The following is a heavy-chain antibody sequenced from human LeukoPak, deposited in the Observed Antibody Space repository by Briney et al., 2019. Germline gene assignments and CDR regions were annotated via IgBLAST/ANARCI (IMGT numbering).Heavy chain of an antibody. CDR3: ALQGVPAANGND. CDR2: IIPILGIA. D-gene: IGHD2-2*01. V-gene: IGHV1-69*04. J-gene: IGHJ4*02. CDR1: GGTFSSYA. Sequence: SVKVSCKASGGTFSSYAISWVRQAPGQGLEWMGRIIPILGIANYAQKFQGRVTITADKSTSTAYMELSSLRSEDTAVYYCALQGVPAANGNDWGQGTLVTVSS.